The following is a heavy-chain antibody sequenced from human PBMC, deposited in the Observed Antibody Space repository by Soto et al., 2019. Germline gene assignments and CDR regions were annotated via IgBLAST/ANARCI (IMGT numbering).Heavy chain of an antibody. D-gene: IGHD3-16*01. Sequence: SETLSLTCTVSDDSITSGAYYWGLIRQPPGKGLEWIGTIQYRGSTYYNPSLKSRVTMSLDTSKNQYSLRLSSVTAADTAVYFGAGMFCFRELLFDDWGPGTPVPVSS. CDR1: DDSITSGAYY. V-gene: IGHV4-39*01. J-gene: IGHJ4*02. CDR3: AGMFCFRELLFDD. CDR2: IQYRGST.